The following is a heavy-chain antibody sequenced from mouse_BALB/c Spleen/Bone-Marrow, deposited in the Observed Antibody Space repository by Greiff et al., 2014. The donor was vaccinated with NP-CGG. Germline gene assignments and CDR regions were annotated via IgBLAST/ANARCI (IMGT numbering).Heavy chain of an antibody. V-gene: IGHV1-26*01. CDR1: GYTFTEYT. Sequence: VQLQQSGPELVKPGASVKISCKTSGYTFTEYTMHWVKQSLGKSLEWIGAINPNNGGSTYNQKFKGKATLTVDKSSSTAYMELRSLTSEDSSFYYCVRGFYFGNYVFAYWGQGTLVTVSA. D-gene: IGHD2-1*01. CDR3: VRGFYFGNYVFAY. J-gene: IGHJ3*01. CDR2: INPNNGGS.